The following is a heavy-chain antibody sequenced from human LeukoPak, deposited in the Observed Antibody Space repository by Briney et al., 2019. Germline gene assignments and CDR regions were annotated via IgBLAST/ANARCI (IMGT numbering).Heavy chain of an antibody. J-gene: IGHJ6*03. CDR2: ISYDGSNK. Sequence: GGSLRLSCAASGFTFSNYGMHWLRQAPGKGLEWVAVISYDGSNKYYADSVKGRFTISRDNSKNTLYLQMNSLRLEDTAVYYCAKHPGGFTGIVNYYYMDVWGEGTTVTVSS. CDR1: GFTFSNYG. D-gene: IGHD3-16*02. V-gene: IGHV3-30*18. CDR3: AKHPGGFTGIVNYYYMDV.